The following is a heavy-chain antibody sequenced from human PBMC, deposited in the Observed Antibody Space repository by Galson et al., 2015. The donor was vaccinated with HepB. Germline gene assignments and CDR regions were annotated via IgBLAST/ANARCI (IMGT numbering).Heavy chain of an antibody. CDR2: ISASSTTI. Sequence: SLRLSCAASGFTFNSYNVNWVRQAPGKGLEWISYISASSTTIYYADSVKGRFTVSRDSDKNSIYLQMNSLRAEDTALYYCARDAVAVFGVGTWFDPWGQGTLVTVSA. CDR1: GFTFNSYN. J-gene: IGHJ5*02. V-gene: IGHV3-48*01. D-gene: IGHD3-3*01. CDR3: ARDAVAVFGVGTWFDP.